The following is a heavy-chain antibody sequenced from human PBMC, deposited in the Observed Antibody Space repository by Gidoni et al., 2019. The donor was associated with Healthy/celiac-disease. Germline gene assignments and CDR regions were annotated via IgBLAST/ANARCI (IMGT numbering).Heavy chain of an antibody. Sequence: QLQLQQWGAGLLKPSETLSLTCAVSGGSFSGYYWSWIRQPPGKGLEWIGEINHSGSTNYNPSLKSRVTISVDTSKNQFSLKLSSVTAADTAVYYCARGSLRFLDFWGQGTLVTVSS. CDR1: GGSFSGYY. V-gene: IGHV4-34*01. CDR2: INHSGST. J-gene: IGHJ4*02. CDR3: ARGSLRFLDF. D-gene: IGHD3-3*01.